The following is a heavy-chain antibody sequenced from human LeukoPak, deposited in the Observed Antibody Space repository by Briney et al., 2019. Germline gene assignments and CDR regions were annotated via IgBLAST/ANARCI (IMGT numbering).Heavy chain of an antibody. D-gene: IGHD2-15*01. J-gene: IGHJ4*02. CDR2: ITSNSVYI. CDR1: EFTFSSYT. Sequence: GGSLRLSCAASEFTFSSYTMNWVRQAPGRGLEWVSSITSNSVYIYYADSVRGRLTISRDNAKNSLYLQMNSLRAEDTAVYYCARQGCSGGSCYSDYRGQGTLVTVSS. CDR3: ARQGCSGGSCYSDY. V-gene: IGHV3-21*01.